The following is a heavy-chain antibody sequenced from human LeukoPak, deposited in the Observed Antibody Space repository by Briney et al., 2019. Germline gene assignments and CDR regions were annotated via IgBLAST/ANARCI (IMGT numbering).Heavy chain of an antibody. CDR3: ARGSVADHRYFQH. Sequence: ETLSLTCTVSGYSISSGYYWGWIRQPPGKGLEWMGIIYPGDSDTRYSPSFQGQVTISADKSISTAYLQWSSLKASDTAMYYCARGSVADHRYFQHWGQGTLVTVSS. D-gene: IGHD6-19*01. V-gene: IGHV5-51*01. CDR1: GYSISSGYY. J-gene: IGHJ1*01. CDR2: IYPGDSDT.